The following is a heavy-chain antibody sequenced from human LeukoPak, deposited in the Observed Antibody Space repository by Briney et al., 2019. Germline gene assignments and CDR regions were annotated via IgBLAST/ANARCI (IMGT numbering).Heavy chain of an antibody. Sequence: PSETLSLTCTLSGGSLTANTFYWGWIRQPPGKGLEWIGTVYYTGITHYNPSLKSRITISVDTSKNHFSLNLTSVTAAVTAVYFCARHGILTDHSIRYWGQGLLVTVSS. CDR2: VYYTGIT. J-gene: IGHJ4*02. D-gene: IGHD3-9*01. CDR3: ARHGILTDHSIRY. V-gene: IGHV4-39*01. CDR1: GGSLTANTFY.